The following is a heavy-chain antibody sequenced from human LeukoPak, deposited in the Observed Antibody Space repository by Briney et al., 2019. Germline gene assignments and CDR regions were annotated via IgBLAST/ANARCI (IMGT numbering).Heavy chain of an antibody. V-gene: IGHV3-11*01. CDR3: AKAKLRQYYFDY. D-gene: IGHD4-17*01. J-gene: IGHJ4*02. CDR1: GFTFSDYY. Sequence: GGSLRLSCAASGFTFSDYYMSWIRQAPGKGLEWVSYISSSGSTIYYADSVKGRFTISRDNSKNTLYLQMNSLRAEDTAVYYCAKAKLRQYYFDYWGQGTLVTVSS. CDR2: ISSSGSTI.